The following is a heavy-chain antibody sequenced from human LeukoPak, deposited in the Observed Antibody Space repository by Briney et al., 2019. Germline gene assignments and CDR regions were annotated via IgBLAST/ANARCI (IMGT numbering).Heavy chain of an antibody. CDR2: IKSKTDGGTT. CDR3: TTTSDYGDHKR. Sequence: PGGSLRLSCAASGFTFSNAWMSWVRQAPGKGLEWVGRIKSKTDGGTTDYAAPVKGRFTISRDDSKNTLYLQMNSLKTEETAVYYCTTTSDYGDHKRWGQGTLVTVSS. V-gene: IGHV3-15*01. CDR1: GFTFSNAW. J-gene: IGHJ4*02. D-gene: IGHD4-17*01.